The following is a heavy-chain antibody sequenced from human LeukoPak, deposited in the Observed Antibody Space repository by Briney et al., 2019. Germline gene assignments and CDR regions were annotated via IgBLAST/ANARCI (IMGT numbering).Heavy chain of an antibody. CDR2: IYYSGST. J-gene: IGHJ4*02. D-gene: IGHD3-3*01. V-gene: IGHV4-61*01. Sequence: SDTLSLTCTVSGVSVSSGSYYWSWIRQPPGKGLEWIGYIYYSGSTNYNPSLKSRVTISVDTSKNQFSLKLSSVTAADTAVYYCARNDFWSGYTFDYWGQGTLVTVSS. CDR3: ARNDFWSGYTFDY. CDR1: GVSVSSGSYY.